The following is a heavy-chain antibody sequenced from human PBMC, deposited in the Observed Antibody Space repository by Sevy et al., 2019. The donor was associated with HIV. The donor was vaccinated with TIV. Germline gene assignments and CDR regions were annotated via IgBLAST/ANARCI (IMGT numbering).Heavy chain of an antibody. V-gene: IGHV3-7*04. CDR1: GFAFSAYW. J-gene: IGHJ4*01. Sequence: GGSLRLSCSASGFAFSAYWMVWVRQGPGKGLEWVANIKQDGSEQNYVDSVEGRFTISRDNGKNLLYLQMNDLRGEDMGVLFCAGGGGGFYGDYPFDYWGHGTLVTVSS. CDR3: AGGGGGFYGDYPFDY. CDR2: IKQDGSEQ. D-gene: IGHD4-17*01.